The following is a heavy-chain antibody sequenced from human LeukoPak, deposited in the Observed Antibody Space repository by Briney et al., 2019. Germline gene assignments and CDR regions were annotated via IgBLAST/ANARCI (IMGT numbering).Heavy chain of an antibody. CDR3: ARGQDYGDKYYYYYYMDV. V-gene: IGHV4-59*01. J-gene: IGHJ6*03. CDR1: GGSISSYY. Sequence: PSETLSLTCTVSGGSISSYYWSWIRRPPGKGLEWIGYIYYSGSTNYNPSLKSRVTISVDTSKNQFSLKLSSVTAADTAVYYCARGQDYGDKYYYYYYMDVWGKGTTVTVSS. CDR2: IYYSGST. D-gene: IGHD4-17*01.